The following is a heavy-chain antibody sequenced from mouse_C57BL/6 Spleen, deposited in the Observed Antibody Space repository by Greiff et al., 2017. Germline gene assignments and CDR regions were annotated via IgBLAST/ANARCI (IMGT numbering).Heavy chain of an antibody. J-gene: IGHJ3*01. CDR2: ISSGSSTI. CDR3: ARRDGSSSAWFAY. Sequence: EVQLVESGGGLVKPGGSLKLSCAASGFTFSDYGMHWVRQAPEKGLEWVAYISSGSSTIYYADTVKGRFTISRDNAKNTLFLQMTSLRSEDTAMYYCARRDGSSSAWFAYWGQGTLVTVSA. CDR1: GFTFSDYG. D-gene: IGHD1-1*01. V-gene: IGHV5-17*01.